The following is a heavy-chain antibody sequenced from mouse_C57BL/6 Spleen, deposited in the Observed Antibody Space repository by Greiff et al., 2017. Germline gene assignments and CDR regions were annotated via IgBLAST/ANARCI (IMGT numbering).Heavy chain of an antibody. CDR2: ISYDGSN. D-gene: IGHD1-1*01. Sequence: ESGPGLVKPSQSLSLTCSVTGYSITSGYYRNWIRQFPGNKLEWMGYISYDGSNNYNPSLKNRNSITRDTTENQYFLKLNSVTTEDTATYYCARFITTDGNAVDYWYQGTSVTVSS. J-gene: IGHJ4*01. CDR1: GYSITSGYY. CDR3: ARFITTDGNAVDY. V-gene: IGHV3-6*01.